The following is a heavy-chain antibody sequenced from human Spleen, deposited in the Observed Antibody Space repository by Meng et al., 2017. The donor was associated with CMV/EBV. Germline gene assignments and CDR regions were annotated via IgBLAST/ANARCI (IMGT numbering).Heavy chain of an antibody. J-gene: IGHJ4*02. CDR2: IFYTGNT. Sequence: SETLSLTCTVSGVPVSSYYWSWIRQSPGKGLEWIGYIFYTGNTNYNPSLKTRVTLSLDTSKNQFSLNLSSVTAADTAVYYCARVSPAYSSSSSFDYWGQGTLVTVSS. CDR3: ARVSPAYSSSSSFDY. CDR1: GVPVSSYY. D-gene: IGHD6-6*01. V-gene: IGHV4-59*02.